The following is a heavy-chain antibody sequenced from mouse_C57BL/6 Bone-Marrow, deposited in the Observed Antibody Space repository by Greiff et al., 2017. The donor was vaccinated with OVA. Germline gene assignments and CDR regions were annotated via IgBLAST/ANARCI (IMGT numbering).Heavy chain of an antibody. CDR1: GYAFSSYW. Sequence: VQLQQSGAELVKPGASVKISCKASGYAFSSYWMNWVKQRPGKGLEWIGQIYPGDGDTNYNGKFKGKATLTADKSSSTAYMQLSSLTSEDSAVYFCARSTVVGKNYFDYWGQGTTLTVSS. V-gene: IGHV1-80*01. CDR3: ARSTVVGKNYFDY. J-gene: IGHJ2*01. CDR2: IYPGDGDT. D-gene: IGHD1-1*01.